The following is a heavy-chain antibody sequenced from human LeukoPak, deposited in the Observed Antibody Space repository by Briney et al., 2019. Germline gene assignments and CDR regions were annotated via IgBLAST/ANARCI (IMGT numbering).Heavy chain of an antibody. Sequence: ASVKVSCKASGGTFSSYAISWVRQAPGQGLEWMGRIIPILGIANYAQKFQGRVTITADKSTSTAYMELSSLRSEDTAVCYCARGRGSGTFDYWGQGTLVTVSS. CDR2: IIPILGIA. V-gene: IGHV1-69*04. CDR3: ARGRGSGTFDY. D-gene: IGHD3-10*01. CDR1: GGTFSSYA. J-gene: IGHJ4*02.